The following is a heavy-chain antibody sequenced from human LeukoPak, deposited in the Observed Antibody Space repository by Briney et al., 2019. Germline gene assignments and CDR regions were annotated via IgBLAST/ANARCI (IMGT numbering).Heavy chain of an antibody. D-gene: IGHD3-10*01. V-gene: IGHV3-21*01. CDR2: ITSGGDYI. CDR3: AKDRGGYYFDY. J-gene: IGHJ4*02. CDR1: GFTFNTFN. Sequence: GGSLRLSCAASGFTFNTFNMNWVRQAPGKGLEWVSSITSGGDYIYYADSVKGRFTISRDNSKNTLYLQMNSLRAEDTAVYYCAKDRGGYYFDYWGQGTLVTVSS.